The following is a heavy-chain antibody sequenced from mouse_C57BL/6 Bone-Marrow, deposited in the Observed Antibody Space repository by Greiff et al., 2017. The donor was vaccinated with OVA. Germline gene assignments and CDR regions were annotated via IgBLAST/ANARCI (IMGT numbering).Heavy chain of an antibody. V-gene: IGHV1-64*01. CDR2: IHPNSGST. Sequence: QVQLKQPGAELVKPGASVKLSCKASGYTFTSYWMHWVKQRPGQGLEWIGMIHPNSGSTNYNEKFKSKATLTVAKSSSTAYMQLSSLTSEDSAVYYCARAPYYSYLDYWGQGTTLTVSS. CDR3: ARAPYYSYLDY. D-gene: IGHD2-12*01. CDR1: GYTFTSYW. J-gene: IGHJ2*01.